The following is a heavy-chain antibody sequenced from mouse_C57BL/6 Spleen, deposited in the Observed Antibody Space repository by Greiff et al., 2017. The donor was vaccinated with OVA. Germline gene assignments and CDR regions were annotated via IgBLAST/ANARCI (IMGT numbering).Heavy chain of an antibody. Sequence: EVNVVESGGGLVKPGGSLKLSCAASGFTFSSYAMSWVRQTPEKRLEWVATISDGGSYTYYPDNVKGRFTISRDNAKNNLYLQMSHLKSEDTAMYYCAREKMGFITTGRWYFDVWGTGTTVTVSS. D-gene: IGHD1-1*01. CDR1: GFTFSSYA. J-gene: IGHJ1*03. CDR3: AREKMGFITTGRWYFDV. V-gene: IGHV5-4*01. CDR2: ISDGGSYT.